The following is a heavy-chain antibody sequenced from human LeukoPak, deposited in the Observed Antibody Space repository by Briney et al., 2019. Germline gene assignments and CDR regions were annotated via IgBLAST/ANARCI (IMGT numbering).Heavy chain of an antibody. CDR1: GFTFSSYS. V-gene: IGHV3-21*01. CDR2: ISSSSYI. J-gene: IGHJ4*02. Sequence: GGSLRLSCAASGFTFSSYSMNWVRQAPGKGLEWVSSISSSSYIYYADSVKGRFTISRGNAKNSLYLQMNSLRAEDTAVYYCARGCSSTSCYGYWGQGTLVTVSS. D-gene: IGHD2-2*01. CDR3: ARGCSSTSCYGY.